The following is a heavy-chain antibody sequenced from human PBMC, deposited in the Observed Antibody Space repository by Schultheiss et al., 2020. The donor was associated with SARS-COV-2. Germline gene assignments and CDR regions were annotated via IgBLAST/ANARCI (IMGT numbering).Heavy chain of an antibody. Sequence: GGSLRLSCAASGFTFSSYWMHWVRQAPGKGLEWVSGISWNSGSIGYADSVKGRFTISRDNSKNTLYLQMNSLRAEDTAVYYCARASSSGYYYFFDYWGQGTLVTVSS. J-gene: IGHJ4*02. D-gene: IGHD3-22*01. CDR1: GFTFSSYW. CDR2: ISWNSGSI. V-gene: IGHV3-74*01. CDR3: ARASSSGYYYFFDY.